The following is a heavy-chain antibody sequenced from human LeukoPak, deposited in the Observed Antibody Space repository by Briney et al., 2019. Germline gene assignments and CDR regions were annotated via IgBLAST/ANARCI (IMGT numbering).Heavy chain of an antibody. D-gene: IGHD3-22*01. CDR2: INHSGST. Sequence: PSETLSLTCAVYGGSFSGYYWSWIRQPPGKGLEWIGEINHSGSTNYNPSLKSRVTISVDTSKNQFSLKLSSVTAADTAVYYCARGMGDSSGYYISFADYWGQGILVTVSS. J-gene: IGHJ4*02. V-gene: IGHV4-34*01. CDR1: GGSFSGYY. CDR3: ARGMGDSSGYYISFADY.